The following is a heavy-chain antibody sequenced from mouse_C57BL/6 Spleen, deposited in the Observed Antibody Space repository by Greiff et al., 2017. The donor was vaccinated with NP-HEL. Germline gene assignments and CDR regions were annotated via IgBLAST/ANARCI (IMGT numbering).Heavy chain of an antibody. CDR2: IYPGDGDT. CDR3: SGRVPGYFDV. Sequence: VQLQQSGAELVKPGASVKISCTASGYAISSYWMNWVKQRPGKGLEWIGQIYPGDGDTNYNGKFKGKATLTAANTSSTAYMRLISLHSEVSAVDFCSGRVPGYFDVWGTGTTVTVSS. V-gene: IGHV1-80*01. CDR1: GYAISSYW. D-gene: IGHD5-1*01. J-gene: IGHJ1*03.